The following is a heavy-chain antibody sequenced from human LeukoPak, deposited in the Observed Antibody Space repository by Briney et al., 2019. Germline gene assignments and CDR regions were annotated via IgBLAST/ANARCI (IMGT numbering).Heavy chain of an antibody. Sequence: ETLSLTCTVSGGSISSGSYYWSWVRQAPGKGLEWVSGINWNGGSTGYADSVKGRFTISRDNAKNSLYLQMNSLRAEDTPVYYCAKVQYYYDSSGYYSNDYWGQGTLVTVSS. CDR2: INWNGGST. CDR3: AKVQYYYDSSGYYSNDY. CDR1: GGSISSGSYY. D-gene: IGHD3-22*01. J-gene: IGHJ4*02. V-gene: IGHV3-20*04.